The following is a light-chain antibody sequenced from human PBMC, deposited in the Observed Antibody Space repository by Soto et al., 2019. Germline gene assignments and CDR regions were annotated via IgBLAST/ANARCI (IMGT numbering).Light chain of an antibody. J-gene: IGLJ2*01. Sequence: QSALTQPASLSGSPGQSITISCTGTSSDVGYYNYVSWYQQHPGKAPKVIIYEVSNRPSGVSYRFSGSKSGNTASLTISGLQAEDEADYYCSSYISVSSPVVFGGGTKVIVL. V-gene: IGLV2-14*01. CDR2: EVS. CDR1: SSDVGYYNY. CDR3: SSYISVSSPVV.